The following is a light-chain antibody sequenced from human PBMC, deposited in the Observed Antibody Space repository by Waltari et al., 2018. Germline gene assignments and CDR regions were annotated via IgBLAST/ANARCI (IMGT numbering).Light chain of an antibody. CDR2: AAS. V-gene: IGKV1-39*01. J-gene: IGKJ1*01. CDR1: QSISSY. CDR3: QQSYSTPRT. Sequence: DIQMTQYPSSLSASVGDRVTITCRASQSISSYLNWYQQNPGKAPKLLIYAASSLQSGVPSRFSGSGSGTDFTLTISSLQPEDFATYYCQQSYSTPRTFGQGTKVEIK.